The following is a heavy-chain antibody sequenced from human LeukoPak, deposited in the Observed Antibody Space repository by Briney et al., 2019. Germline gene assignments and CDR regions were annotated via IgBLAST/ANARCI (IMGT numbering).Heavy chain of an antibody. CDR2: IIPILGIA. CDR1: GGTFSSYA. J-gene: IGHJ4*02. D-gene: IGHD5-18*01. CDR3: APYREGYSYGYVDY. Sequence: ASVKVSCKASGGTFSSYAISWVRQAPGQGLEWMGRIIPILGIADYAQKFQGRVTITADKSTSTAYMELSSLRSEDTAVYYCAPYREGYSYGYVDYWGQGTLVTVSS. V-gene: IGHV1-69*04.